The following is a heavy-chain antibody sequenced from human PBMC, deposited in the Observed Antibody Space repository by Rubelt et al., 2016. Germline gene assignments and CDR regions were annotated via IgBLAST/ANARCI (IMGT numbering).Heavy chain of an antibody. Sequence: SSYGMHWVRQAPGKGLEWVSGITGSGGSTYYADSVKGRFTISRDNSKNTLYLQMNSLRAEDTAVYYCAKRGAGTFFDYWGQGTLFTVSS. D-gene: IGHD3-16*01. CDR3: AKRGAGTFFDY. J-gene: IGHJ4*02. CDR2: ITGSGGST. V-gene: IGHV3-23*01. CDR1: SSYG.